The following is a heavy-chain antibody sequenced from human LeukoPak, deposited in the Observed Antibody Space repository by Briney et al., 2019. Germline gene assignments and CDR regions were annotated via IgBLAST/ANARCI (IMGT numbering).Heavy chain of an antibody. CDR3: ARDYSSGWYANMDV. Sequence: GGSLRLSCAASRFTFSSYSMNWVRQAPGKGLEWVSSIGSSSSYIYYADSVKGRFTISRDNAKNSLYLQMNSLRAEDTAVYYCARDYSSGWYANMDVWGKGTTVTVSS. CDR1: RFTFSSYS. J-gene: IGHJ6*03. V-gene: IGHV3-21*01. CDR2: IGSSSSYI. D-gene: IGHD6-19*01.